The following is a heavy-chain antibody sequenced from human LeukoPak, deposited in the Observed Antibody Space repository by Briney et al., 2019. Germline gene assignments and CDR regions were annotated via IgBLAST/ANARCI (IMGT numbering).Heavy chain of an antibody. D-gene: IGHD7-27*01. CDR2: ISWNSGSI. CDR1: GFTFDDYA. CDR3: AGTWGSVPLDY. Sequence: GGSLRLSCAASGFTFDDYAMHWVRQAPGKGLEWVSGISWNSGSIGYADSVKGRFTISRDNAKNSLYLQMNSLRAEDTAVYYCAGTWGSVPLDYWGQGTLVTVSS. J-gene: IGHJ4*02. V-gene: IGHV3-9*01.